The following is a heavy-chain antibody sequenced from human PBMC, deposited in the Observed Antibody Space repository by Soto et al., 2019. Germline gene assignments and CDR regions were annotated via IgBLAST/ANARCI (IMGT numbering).Heavy chain of an antibody. CDR1: GFTFSSYA. CDR2: ISYDGSNK. CDR3: ASSLRSYDILTGYFNPDFDD. V-gene: IGHV3-30-3*01. Sequence: GGSLRLSCAASGFTFSSYAMHWVRQAPGKGLEWVAVISYDGSNKYYADSVKGRFTISRDNSKNTLYLQMNSLRAEDTAVYYCASSLRSYDILTGYFNPDFDDWGQGTLVTVSS. D-gene: IGHD3-9*01. J-gene: IGHJ4*02.